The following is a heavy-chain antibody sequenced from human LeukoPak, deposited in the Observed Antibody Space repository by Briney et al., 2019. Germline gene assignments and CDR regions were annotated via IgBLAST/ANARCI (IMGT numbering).Heavy chain of an antibody. V-gene: IGHV3-23*01. CDR1: GFTFSSYA. J-gene: IGHJ4*02. D-gene: IGHD2-15*01. Sequence: GSLRLSCAASGFTFSSYAMSWVRQAPGKGLEWVSAISGSGGSTYYADSVKGRFTISRDNSKNTLYLQMNRLRAEDTAVYYCAKGRYCSGGSCYSYYFDYWGQGTLVTVSS. CDR3: AKGRYCSGGSCYSYYFDY. CDR2: ISGSGGST.